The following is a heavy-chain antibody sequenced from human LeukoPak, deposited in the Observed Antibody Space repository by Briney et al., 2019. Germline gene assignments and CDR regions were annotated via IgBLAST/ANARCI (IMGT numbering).Heavy chain of an antibody. CDR3: ATNILVRDIINWFDP. J-gene: IGHJ5*02. CDR1: GYSFADYY. V-gene: IGHV1-2*02. D-gene: IGHD3-10*01. CDR2: IKPNSGDT. Sequence: ASVKVSCKASGYSFADYYMHWVRQAPGQGLEWMGWIKPNSGDTRSAQKFQGRVTMTRDTSISTAYMELSSLRYDDTAMYYCATNILVRDIINWFDPWGQGTLVTVSS.